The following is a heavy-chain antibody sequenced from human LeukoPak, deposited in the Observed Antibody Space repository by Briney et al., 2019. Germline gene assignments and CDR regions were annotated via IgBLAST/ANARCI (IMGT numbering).Heavy chain of an antibody. CDR1: GYTFTSHG. D-gene: IGHD6-13*01. J-gene: IGHJ6*03. V-gene: IGHV1-18*01. Sequence: GASVKVSCKASGYTFTSHGISWVRQAPGQGLEWMGWISAYNGNTNYAQKLQGRVTMTTDTSTSTAYMELRSLRSDDTAVYYCARDHSSSWYYYYYYMDVWGKGTTVTISS. CDR3: ARDHSSSWYYYYYYMDV. CDR2: ISAYNGNT.